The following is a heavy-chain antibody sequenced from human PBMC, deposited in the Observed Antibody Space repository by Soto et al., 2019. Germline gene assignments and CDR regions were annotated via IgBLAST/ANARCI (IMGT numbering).Heavy chain of an antibody. Sequence: QVHLVESGGGVVQPARSLRLSCAASGFTFRNYVMHWVRQAPGKGLEWVAVLWYDGSSENYADSVKGRFTISRDNSKSTLALQMTGLRDEDTAVYYCARGYGSGNYPPDYWGQGTLVTVSS. CDR1: GFTFRNYV. CDR3: ARGYGSGNYPPDY. CDR2: LWYDGSSE. V-gene: IGHV3-33*01. D-gene: IGHD3-10*01. J-gene: IGHJ4*02.